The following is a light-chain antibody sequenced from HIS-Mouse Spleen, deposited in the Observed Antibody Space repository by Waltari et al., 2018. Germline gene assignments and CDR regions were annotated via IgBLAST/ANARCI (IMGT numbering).Light chain of an antibody. CDR3: SSYAGSNNSLYV. Sequence: QSALTQPPSASGSPGQSVTISCTGTSSDVGGYNYVSWYPQHPGKAPKLMIYEVSKRPSGVPDRFSGSKPGNTASLTVSGLQAEDEADYYCSSYAGSNNSLYVFGTGTKVTVL. CDR1: SSDVGGYNY. CDR2: EVS. V-gene: IGLV2-8*01. J-gene: IGLJ1*01.